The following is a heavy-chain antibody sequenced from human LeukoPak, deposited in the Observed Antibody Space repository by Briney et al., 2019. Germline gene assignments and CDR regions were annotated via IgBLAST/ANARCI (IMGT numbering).Heavy chain of an antibody. CDR1: GFTFIDYY. V-gene: IGHV1-2*02. Sequence: GASVKVSCKSSGFTFIDYYIHWVRQAHGQGLEWMGYIGPHSSATSSPQEFQGRVTMTRDTSMSTAYMELTRLTSDDTAVYYCAREGNGLLSKDFDYWGQGTLVTVSS. CDR3: AREGNGLLSKDFDY. D-gene: IGHD2/OR15-2a*01. CDR2: IGPHSSAT. J-gene: IGHJ4*02.